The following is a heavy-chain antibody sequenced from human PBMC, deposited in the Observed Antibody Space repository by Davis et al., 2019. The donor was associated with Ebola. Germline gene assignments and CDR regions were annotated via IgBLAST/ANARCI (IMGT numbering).Heavy chain of an antibody. J-gene: IGHJ4*02. CDR2: IYYSGST. D-gene: IGHD3-10*01. CDR3: ASAPYYGSGSIGPLDY. CDR1: GGSFSGYY. V-gene: IGHV4-39*01. Sequence: PSETLSLTCAVYGGSFSGYYWGWIRQPPGKGLEWIGSIYYSGSTYYNPSLKSRVTISVDTSKNQFSLKLSSVTAADTAVYFCASAPYYGSGSIGPLDYWGQGTLVTVSS.